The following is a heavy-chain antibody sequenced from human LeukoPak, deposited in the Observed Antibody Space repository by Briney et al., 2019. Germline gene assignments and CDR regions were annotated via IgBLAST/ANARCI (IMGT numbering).Heavy chain of an antibody. Sequence: GGSLRLSCAASGYTFSSYSMNWVRQAPGKGLEWVSSISSSSSYIYYADSVKGRFTISRDNAKNSLYLQMNSLRAEDTAVYYCARDAGGGSSWLYWGQGTLVTVSS. CDR1: GYTFSSYS. CDR3: ARDAGGGSSWLY. V-gene: IGHV3-21*01. CDR2: ISSSSSYI. D-gene: IGHD6-13*01. J-gene: IGHJ4*02.